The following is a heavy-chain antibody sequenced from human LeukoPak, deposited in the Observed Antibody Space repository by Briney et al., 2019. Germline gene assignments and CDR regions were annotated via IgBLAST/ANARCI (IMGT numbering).Heavy chain of an antibody. Sequence: SETLSLTCTVSGGSISSYYWSWIRQPPGKGLEWIGYIYYSGSTNYNPSLKSRVTISVDTSKNLFSLKLSSVTAADTAVYYCARGAPGYCSRTTCPLDYWGQGTLVTVYS. J-gene: IGHJ4*02. CDR2: IYYSGST. CDR3: ARGAPGYCSRTTCPLDY. V-gene: IGHV4-59*01. CDR1: GGSISSYY. D-gene: IGHD2-2*01.